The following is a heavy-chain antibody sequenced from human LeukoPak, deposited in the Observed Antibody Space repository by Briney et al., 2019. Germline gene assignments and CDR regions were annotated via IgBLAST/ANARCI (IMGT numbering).Heavy chain of an antibody. Sequence: PGGSLRLSCAASGFTFSSYWMHWVRQAPGKGLVWVSRINSDGSSTSYADSVKGRFTISRDNAKNTLYLQMNSLRAEDTAVYYCAPEAEDSSSWNLNWFDPWGQGTLVTVSS. V-gene: IGHV3-74*01. J-gene: IGHJ5*02. D-gene: IGHD6-13*01. CDR2: INSDGSST. CDR3: APEAEDSSSWNLNWFDP. CDR1: GFTFSSYW.